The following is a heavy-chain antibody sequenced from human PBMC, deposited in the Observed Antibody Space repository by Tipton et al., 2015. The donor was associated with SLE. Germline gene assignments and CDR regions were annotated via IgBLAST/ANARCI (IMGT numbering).Heavy chain of an antibody. J-gene: IGHJ3*02. Sequence: SLRLSCAASGFTFSRHVMHWVRQAPGKGLEWVALISYDGTNEYYADSVKGRFTISRDNSKNTLYLQMYSLRAEDTAVYYCAREGEWDLSGAFDIWGQGTVVTVSS. CDR3: AREGEWDLSGAFDI. D-gene: IGHD1-26*01. CDR1: GFTFSRHV. CDR2: ISYDGTNE. V-gene: IGHV3-30-3*01.